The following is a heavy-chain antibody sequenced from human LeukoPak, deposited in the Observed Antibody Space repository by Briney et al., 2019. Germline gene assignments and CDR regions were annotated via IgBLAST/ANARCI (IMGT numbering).Heavy chain of an antibody. CDR2: IYYSGST. CDR3: ARERGGNDWFDP. D-gene: IGHD4-23*01. J-gene: IGHJ5*02. CDR1: GGPVSSGSYY. Sequence: SETLSLTCTVSGGPVSSGSYYWSWIRQPPGKGLEWIGYIYYSGSTNYNPSLKSRVTISVDTSKNQLSLKLSSVTAADTAVYYCARERGGNDWFDPWGQGTLVTVSS. V-gene: IGHV4-61*01.